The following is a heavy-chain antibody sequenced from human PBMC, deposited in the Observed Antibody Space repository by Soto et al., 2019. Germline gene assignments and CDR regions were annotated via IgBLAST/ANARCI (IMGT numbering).Heavy chain of an antibody. D-gene: IGHD3-3*01. Sequence: GGSLRLSCAASGFTFSSYAMSWVRQAPGKGLEWVSAISGSGGSTYYADSVKGRFTISRDNSKNTLYLQMNSLRAEDTAVYYCAKGEVLYYDFWSGYYDYWGQGTLVTVSS. CDR3: AKGEVLYYDFWSGYYDY. CDR2: ISGSGGST. J-gene: IGHJ4*02. CDR1: GFTFSSYA. V-gene: IGHV3-23*01.